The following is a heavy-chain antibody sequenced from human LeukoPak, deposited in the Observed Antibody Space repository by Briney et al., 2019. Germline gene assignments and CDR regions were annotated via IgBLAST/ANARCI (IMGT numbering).Heavy chain of an antibody. J-gene: IGHJ3*01. D-gene: IGHD1-26*01. CDR3: VRGSGWSGSQFGDPFEV. V-gene: IGHV3-48*03. CDR1: GFTFRNYD. CDR2: IRSSGVTGTLI. Sequence: PGGSLRLSCAASGFTFRNYDMNWVRQAPGGGVEWLSCIRSSGVTGTLIYDADSVKGRFTVSRDNAGNTLYLQMGSLRAEDTAVYYCVRGSGWSGSQFGDPFEVWGQGTTVIVSS.